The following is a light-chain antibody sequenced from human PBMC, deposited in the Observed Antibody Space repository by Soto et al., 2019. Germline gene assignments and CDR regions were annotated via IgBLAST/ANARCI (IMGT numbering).Light chain of an antibody. V-gene: IGLV2-11*01. Sequence: QSALTQPRSVSGSPGQSVTVSCSGTSSDVGGYDYVAWYQRYPGKAPKLMIYDVIKRPSGVPDRFSGSKSGNTASLTISGLQAEDEADYYCCSYAGSYTFVFGTGTKPPS. CDR2: DVI. CDR3: CSYAGSYTFV. CDR1: SSDVGGYDY. J-gene: IGLJ1*01.